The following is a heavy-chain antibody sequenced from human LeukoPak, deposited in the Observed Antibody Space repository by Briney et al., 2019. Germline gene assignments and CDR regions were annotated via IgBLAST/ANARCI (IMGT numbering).Heavy chain of an antibody. CDR2: ISYDGSNK. J-gene: IGHJ4*02. CDR1: GFTFSSYA. Sequence: PGGSLRLSCAASGFTFSSYAMHWVRQAPGKGLEWVAVISYDGSNKYYADSVKGRFTISRDNSKNTLYLQMNSLRAEDTAVYYCARDPGYYYDSSGYSGDYWGQGTLVTVSS. D-gene: IGHD3-22*01. V-gene: IGHV3-30-3*01. CDR3: ARDPGYYYDSSGYSGDY.